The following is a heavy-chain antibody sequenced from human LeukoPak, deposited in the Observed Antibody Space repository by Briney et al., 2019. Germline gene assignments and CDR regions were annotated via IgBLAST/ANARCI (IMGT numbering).Heavy chain of an antibody. CDR1: GFTFSSYS. Sequence: GGSLRLSCAASGFTFSSYSMNWVRQAPGKGLEWVSSISSSSSYIYYADSVKGRFTISRDNAKNSLYLQMNSLRAEDTAVYYCARETPHKISVADYYGMDVWGQGTTVTVSS. V-gene: IGHV3-21*01. D-gene: IGHD2-15*01. CDR3: ARETPHKISVADYYGMDV. CDR2: ISSSSSYI. J-gene: IGHJ6*02.